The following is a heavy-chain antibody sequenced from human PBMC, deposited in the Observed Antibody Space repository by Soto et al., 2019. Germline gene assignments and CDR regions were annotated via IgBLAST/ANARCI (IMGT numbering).Heavy chain of an antibody. J-gene: IGHJ6*02. CDR2: VNHSGST. Sequence: QVQLQQWGAGLLKPSETLSLTCAVYGGSFSGYYWSWIRQPPGKGLEWIGEVNHSGSTNYNPSLKNRVTISVDTSKNQFSRKLSSVAAADAAVYYCARGPLVRGVIITYYYYYGMDVWGQGTTVTVSS. CDR3: ARGPLVRGVIITYYYYYGMDV. D-gene: IGHD3-10*01. CDR1: GGSFSGYY. V-gene: IGHV4-34*01.